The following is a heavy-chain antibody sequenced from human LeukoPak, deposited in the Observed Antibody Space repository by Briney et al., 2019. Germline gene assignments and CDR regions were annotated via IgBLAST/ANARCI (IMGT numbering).Heavy chain of an antibody. CDR1: GFTFSIYA. Sequence: GGSLRLSCAASGFTFSIYAMHWVRQAPGKGLEWVAFIRNDGSNKYYADSVKGRFTISRDNSKNTLYLQINSLRAEDTAVYYCARDRRWLQSDIRHFDYWGQGTLVTVSS. V-gene: IGHV3-30*02. J-gene: IGHJ4*02. CDR2: IRNDGSNK. CDR3: ARDRRWLQSDIRHFDY. D-gene: IGHD5-24*01.